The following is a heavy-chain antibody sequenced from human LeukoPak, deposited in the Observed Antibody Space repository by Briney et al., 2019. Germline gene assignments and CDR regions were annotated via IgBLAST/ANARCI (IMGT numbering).Heavy chain of an antibody. D-gene: IGHD3-10*01. V-gene: IGHV3-11*04. CDR3: ATGSLWSGESPPYYFDF. CDR2: ISSSGDTI. Sequence: PGGSLRLSCTASGFTFSDSYMSWIRQAPGRGLEWILHISSSGDTIYYATSVEDRFTISRDNTKNTLYLQMTSLTGEDTGIYYCATGSLWSGESPPYYFDFWGQGTLVTVSS. J-gene: IGHJ4*02. CDR1: GFTFSDSY.